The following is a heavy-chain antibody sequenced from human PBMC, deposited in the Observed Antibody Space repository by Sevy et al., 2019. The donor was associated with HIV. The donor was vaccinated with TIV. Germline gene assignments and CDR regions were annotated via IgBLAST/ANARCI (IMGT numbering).Heavy chain of an antibody. J-gene: IGHJ4*02. CDR2: LYSGGNQ. Sequence: GGSLRLSCTVSGFSVFSNYMSWVRQAPGKGLESVSILYSGGNQYYAGSVKGRFTISRDSSENALFLQMNSLRADDTAVYYCARDSPEGPFFDYWGQGTLVTVSS. V-gene: IGHV3-53*01. CDR1: GFSVFSNY. CDR3: ARDSPEGPFFDY.